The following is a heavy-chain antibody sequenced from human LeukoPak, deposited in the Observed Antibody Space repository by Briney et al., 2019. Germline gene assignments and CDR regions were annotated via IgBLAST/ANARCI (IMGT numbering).Heavy chain of an antibody. J-gene: IGHJ6*03. CDR3: AKDRCSNGVGCYYYYMDV. V-gene: IGHV3-30*02. CDR2: IQYVGSNE. D-gene: IGHD2-8*01. Sequence: GGSLRLSCAASRFTFSSYGMHWVRQAPGKGLEWVAYIQYVGSNEQYADSVKGRFSISRDSSKNILYLQMNSLRAEDTAVYYCAKDRCSNGVGCYYYYMDVWGKGTSVTISS. CDR1: RFTFSSYG.